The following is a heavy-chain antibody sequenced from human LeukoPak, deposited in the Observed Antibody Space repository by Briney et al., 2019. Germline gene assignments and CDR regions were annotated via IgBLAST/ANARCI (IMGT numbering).Heavy chain of an antibody. CDR3: AKGDITMIPD. D-gene: IGHD3-22*01. CDR2: IYSGGST. Sequence: PGGSLRLSCAASGFTFNNYGMHWVRQAPGKGLEWVAVIYSGGSTYYADSVKGRFTISRDNSKNTLYLQMNSLRAEDTAVYYCAKGDITMIPDWGQGTLVTVSS. V-gene: IGHV3-NL1*01. CDR1: GFTFNNYG. J-gene: IGHJ4*02.